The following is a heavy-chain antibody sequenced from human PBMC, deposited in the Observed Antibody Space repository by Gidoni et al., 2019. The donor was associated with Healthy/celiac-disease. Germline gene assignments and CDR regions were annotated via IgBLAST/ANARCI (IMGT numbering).Heavy chain of an antibody. CDR3: ARSVYDFWSGFLGRANLSPYYYYMDV. CDR2: IYYSGST. J-gene: IGHJ6*03. V-gene: IGHV4-39*01. D-gene: IGHD3-3*01. CDR1: GGSISSSSYY. Sequence: QLQLQESGPGLVKPSETLYLTCTVSGGSISSSSYYWGWIRQPPGKGLEWIGSIYYSGSTYYNPSLKSRVTISVDTSKNQFSLKLSSVTAADTAVYYCARSVYDFWSGFLGRANLSPYYYYMDVWGKGTTVTVSS.